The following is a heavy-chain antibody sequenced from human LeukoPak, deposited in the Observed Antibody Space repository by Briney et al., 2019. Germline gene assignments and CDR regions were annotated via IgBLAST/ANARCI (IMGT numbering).Heavy chain of an antibody. D-gene: IGHD1-26*01. CDR2: IKQGGSEK. CDR1: GFTFSNYW. V-gene: IGHV3-7*01. J-gene: IGHJ4*02. Sequence: PGGSLRLSCAASGFTFSNYWMSWVRQAPGKGLEWVANIKQGGSEKFYVDAVKGRFTISRDNAKNSLYVQMNNLRAEDTAVYYCARLRGLYSDTNRYQTALDCWGQGTLVTVSS. CDR3: ARLRGLYSDTNRYQTALDC.